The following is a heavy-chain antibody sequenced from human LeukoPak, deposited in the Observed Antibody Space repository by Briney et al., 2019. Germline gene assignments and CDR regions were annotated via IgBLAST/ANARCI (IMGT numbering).Heavy chain of an antibody. V-gene: IGHV3-23*01. CDR2: ISGSGGST. Sequence: GGTLRLSCAASGFTFSSYGMSWVRQAPGKGLEWVSAISGSGGSTYYADSVKGRFTISRDNSKNTLYLQMNSLRAEDMAVYYCAKDRGAGYYSGGSCRQYNWFDPWGQGTLVTVSS. CDR1: GFTFSSYG. D-gene: IGHD2-15*01. J-gene: IGHJ5*02. CDR3: AKDRGAGYYSGGSCRQYNWFDP.